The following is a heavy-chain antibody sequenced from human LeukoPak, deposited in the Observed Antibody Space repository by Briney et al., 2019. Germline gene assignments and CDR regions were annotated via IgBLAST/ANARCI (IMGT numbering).Heavy chain of an antibody. D-gene: IGHD4-11*01. CDR2: IYYSGST. Sequence: SETLSLTCTVSGGSISSYYWSWIRQPPGKGLEWIGYIYYSGSTNYNPSLKSRVTTSVDTSKNQFSLKLSSVTAADTAVYYCARDTVYYYGMDVWGQGTTVTVSS. V-gene: IGHV4-59*01. CDR3: ARDTVYYYGMDV. J-gene: IGHJ6*02. CDR1: GGSISSYY.